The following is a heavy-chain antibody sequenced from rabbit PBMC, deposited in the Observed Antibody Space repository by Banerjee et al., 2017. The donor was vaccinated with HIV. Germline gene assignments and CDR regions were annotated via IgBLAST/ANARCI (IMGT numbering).Heavy chain of an antibody. CDR2: IYTGSSGDT. J-gene: IGHJ4*01. D-gene: IGHD6-1*01. CDR3: GRDRDGDAGYGSLAL. Sequence: QSLEESGGDLVKPGASLTLTCTASGFSFSSAYDMCWVRQAPGKGLEWIGHIYTGSSGDTYYASWAKGRFTISRSTSLNTVDLKMTSLTVADTATYFCGRDRDGDAGYGSLALWGPGTLVTVS. CDR1: GFSFSSAYD. V-gene: IGHV1S40*01.